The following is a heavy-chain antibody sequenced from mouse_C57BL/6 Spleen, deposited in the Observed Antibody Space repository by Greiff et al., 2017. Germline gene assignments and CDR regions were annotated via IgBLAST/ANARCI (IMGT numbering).Heavy chain of an antibody. CDR1: GYTFTSYW. Sequence: QVQLQQPGAELVRPGSSVKLSCKASGYTFTSYWMHWVKQRPIQGLEWIGNIDPSDSETHYNQKFKDKATLTVDKSSSTAYMQLSSLTSEDSAVYYCARGNYVPHYAMDYWGQGTSVTVSS. CDR3: ARGNYVPHYAMDY. V-gene: IGHV1-52*01. D-gene: IGHD1-1*01. CDR2: IDPSDSET. J-gene: IGHJ4*01.